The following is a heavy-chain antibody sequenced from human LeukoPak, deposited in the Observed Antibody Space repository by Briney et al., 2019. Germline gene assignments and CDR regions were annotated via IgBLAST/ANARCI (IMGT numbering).Heavy chain of an antibody. CDR2: INTDGTFI. D-gene: IGHD1-26*01. Sequence: GGSLRLSCAASGFTFSDYWMHWVRQAPGKGLLWVSRINTDGTFIRHADSVQGRFTISRDAAKNTLFLQMNSLRAEDTAVYYCAREARVGGALQYWGQGVLVTVSA. CDR3: AREARVGGALQY. V-gene: IGHV3-74*01. CDR1: GFTFSDYW. J-gene: IGHJ4*02.